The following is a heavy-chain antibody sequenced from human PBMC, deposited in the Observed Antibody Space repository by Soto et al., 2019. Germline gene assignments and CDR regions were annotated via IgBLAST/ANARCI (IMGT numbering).Heavy chain of an antibody. Sequence: VQLLESGGGLVQPGGSLRLSCVASGFTFSTYVLSWVRLAPGRGLEWVSGLNVGDGTFYPDSVKGRFTISRDISKNTLYLQMNSLRAEDTAIYYCAKTARGGGHGDWYFDLWGRGTLVTVSS. CDR2: LNVGDGT. J-gene: IGHJ2*01. CDR1: GFTFSTYV. V-gene: IGHV3-23*01. CDR3: AKTARGGGHGDWYFDL. D-gene: IGHD5-12*01.